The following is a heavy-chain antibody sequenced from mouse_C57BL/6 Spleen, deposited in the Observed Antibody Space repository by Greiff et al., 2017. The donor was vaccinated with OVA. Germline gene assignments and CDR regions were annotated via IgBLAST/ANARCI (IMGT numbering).Heavy chain of an antibody. J-gene: IGHJ2*01. CDR1: GYTFTSYW. CDR3: ARRTGGGYFDY. D-gene: IGHD4-1*01. V-gene: IGHV1-55*01. CDR2: IYPGSGST. Sequence: QVQLQQPGAELVKPGASVKMSCKASGYTFTSYWITWVKQRPGQGLEWIGDIYPGSGSTNYNEKFKSKATLTVETSSSTAYMQLNRLTSEDSAVYYCARRTGGGYFDYWGQGTTLTVSS.